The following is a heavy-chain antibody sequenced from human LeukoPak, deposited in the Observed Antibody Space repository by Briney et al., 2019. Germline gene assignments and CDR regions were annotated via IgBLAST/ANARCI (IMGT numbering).Heavy chain of an antibody. Sequence: PGRSLRLSCAASGSTFSSYAMHWVRQAPGKGLEWVAVISYDGSNKYYADSVKGRFTISRDNSKNTLYLQMNSLRAEDTAVYYCARDGPWIQLWLPSRGYFDYWGQGTLVTVSS. CDR2: ISYDGSNK. CDR3: ARDGPWIQLWLPSRGYFDY. J-gene: IGHJ4*02. V-gene: IGHV3-30-3*01. D-gene: IGHD5-18*01. CDR1: GSTFSSYA.